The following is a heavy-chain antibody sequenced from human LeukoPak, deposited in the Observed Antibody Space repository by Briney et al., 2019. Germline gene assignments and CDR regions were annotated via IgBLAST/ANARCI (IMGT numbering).Heavy chain of an antibody. Sequence: TSGTLSLTCAVYGGSFSGYYWSWIRQPPGKGLEWIGETNHSGSTNYNPSLKSRVTISVDTSKNQFSLKLSSVTAADTAVYYCARGGLLWFGRSDYWGQGTLVTVSS. CDR2: TNHSGST. V-gene: IGHV4-34*01. D-gene: IGHD3-10*01. CDR3: ARGGLLWFGRSDY. CDR1: GGSFSGYY. J-gene: IGHJ4*02.